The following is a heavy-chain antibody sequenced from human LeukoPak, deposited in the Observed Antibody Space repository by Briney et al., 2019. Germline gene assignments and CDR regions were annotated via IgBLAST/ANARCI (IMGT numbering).Heavy chain of an antibody. D-gene: IGHD3-22*01. J-gene: IGHJ3*02. V-gene: IGHV3-48*04. Sequence: PGGSLRLSCAASEFTVSSCSMTWVRQAPGEGLERVSYISSSSSTIYYADSVKGRFTISRDNAKNSLYLQMNSLRAEDTAVYYCARVAWDYYDSSGYSTAFDIWGQGTMVTVSS. CDR3: ARVAWDYYDSSGYSTAFDI. CDR1: EFTVSSCS. CDR2: ISSSSSTI.